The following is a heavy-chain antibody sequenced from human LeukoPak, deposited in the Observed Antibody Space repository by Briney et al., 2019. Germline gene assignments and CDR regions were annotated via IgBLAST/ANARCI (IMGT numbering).Heavy chain of an antibody. CDR1: GFTFSSYA. Sequence: GGSLRLSCAASGFTFSSYAMAWVRQAPGKGLEWVANIKQDGSEKYYVDSVKGRFTISRDNAKNSLYLQMNSLRAEDTAVYYCARDSDYYDSSGYYYSPNDAFDIWGQGTMVTVSS. CDR3: ARDSDYYDSSGYYYSPNDAFDI. J-gene: IGHJ3*02. V-gene: IGHV3-7*01. CDR2: IKQDGSEK. D-gene: IGHD3-22*01.